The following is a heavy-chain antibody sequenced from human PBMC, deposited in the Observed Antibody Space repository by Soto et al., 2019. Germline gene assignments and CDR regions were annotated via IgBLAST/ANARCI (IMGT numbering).Heavy chain of an antibody. J-gene: IGHJ4*02. CDR2: ITPILGRP. CDR1: GGTLSSYT. V-gene: IGHV1-69*16. Sequence: APVKVSCKASGGTLSSYTFSWGRQAPGQGVEWMGGITPILGRPSYAQKFQGRVTITPDEPARTVYMELSSLRSENTAVYYCARGHEEYYYDSIGYYYLNFDCWGQGALVTVSS. D-gene: IGHD3-22*01. CDR3: ARGHEEYYYDSIGYYYLNFDC.